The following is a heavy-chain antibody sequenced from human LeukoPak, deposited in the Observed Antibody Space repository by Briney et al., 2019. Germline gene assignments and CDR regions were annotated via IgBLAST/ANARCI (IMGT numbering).Heavy chain of an antibody. CDR1: GFTFSSYG. CDR3: AKGYGGYIDY. V-gene: IGHV3-30*18. D-gene: IGHD1-26*01. CDR2: MSYDGSHK. J-gene: IGHJ4*02. Sequence: GGSLRLSCAASGFTFSSYGMHWVRQAPGKGLEWVAVMSYDGSHKYYADSVKGRFTISRDDSKNTLYLQMNSLRAEDTAVYYCAKGYGGYIDYWGQGTLVTVSS.